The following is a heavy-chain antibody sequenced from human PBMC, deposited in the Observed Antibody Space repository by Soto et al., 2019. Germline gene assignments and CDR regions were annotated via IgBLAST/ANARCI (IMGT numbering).Heavy chain of an antibody. D-gene: IGHD6-13*01. Sequence: NPSETVSLTCTVSGSSISSYYWSWIRQPPGKILEWIVYIYYSGSTNYSPDLNSRLTITVDTAKNQFSLTLTSVTAADTAVYYCAREIRYSSCPPRGGCFDPWGQGTLVTVYS. V-gene: IGHV4-59*01. CDR1: GSSISSYY. CDR2: IYYSGST. CDR3: AREIRYSSCPPRGGCFDP. J-gene: IGHJ5*02.